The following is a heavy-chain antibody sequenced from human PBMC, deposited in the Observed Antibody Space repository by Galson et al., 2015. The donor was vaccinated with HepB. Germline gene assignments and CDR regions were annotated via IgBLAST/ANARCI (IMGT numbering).Heavy chain of an antibody. Sequence: SVKVSCKASGYNFTTYGIVWVRQAPGQGLEWMGWSSPYNGNTWYAQKFQGRVAMTADTSTTTAQLELSRLRSDNTAVYYCARGGDYQMLHLGYYYYGLDVWGQGTTVTVSS. CDR1: GYNFTTYG. J-gene: IGHJ6*02. CDR3: ARGGDYQMLHLGYYYYGLDV. V-gene: IGHV1-18*01. D-gene: IGHD2-2*02. CDR2: SSPYNGNT.